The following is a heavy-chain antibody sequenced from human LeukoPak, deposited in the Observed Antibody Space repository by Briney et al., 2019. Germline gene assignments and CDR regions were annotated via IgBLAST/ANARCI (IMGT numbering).Heavy chain of an antibody. V-gene: IGHV3-74*01. J-gene: IGHJ5*02. CDR3: ARGFDGYPFGWWFDP. CDR2: VSADGSTT. Sequence: GGSLRLSCVVSGFTFSTYWMHWVRQAPWKGLVWVSRVSADGSTTIYADSVKGRFTISRDNGINTVYLQMNSLRAEGTAVYYCARGFDGYPFGWWFDPWGQGTLVTVSS. CDR1: GFTFSTYW. D-gene: IGHD5-24*01.